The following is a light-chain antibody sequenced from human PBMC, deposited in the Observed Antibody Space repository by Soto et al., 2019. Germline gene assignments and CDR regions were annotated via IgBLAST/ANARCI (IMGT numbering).Light chain of an antibody. V-gene: IGKV1-39*01. J-gene: IGKJ1*01. CDR2: AAS. Sequence: DIQMTQSPSSLSASVGDRVTITCRASQSISSYLNWYQQKPGKAPNLLIYAASSLQSGVPSRFSGSGSGTDFTLTISSLQPEDVATYYCQQTYSTPWTFGQGTKVDIK. CDR1: QSISSY. CDR3: QQTYSTPWT.